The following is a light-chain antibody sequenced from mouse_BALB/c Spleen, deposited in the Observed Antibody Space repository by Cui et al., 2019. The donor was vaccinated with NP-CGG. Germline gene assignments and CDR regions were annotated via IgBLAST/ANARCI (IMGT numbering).Light chain of an antibody. J-gene: IGLJ1*01. V-gene: IGLV1*01. Sequence: QAAVTHDSTLTTSPGETVTLTCRSSTGAVTTSNYANWVQEKPDHLFTGLIGGTNNRAPSVPARFSGSLIGDKAALTITGAQTEDEAIYFCALWYSNHWVFGGGTKLTVL. CDR3: ALWYSNHWV. CDR1: TGAVTTSNY. CDR2: GTN.